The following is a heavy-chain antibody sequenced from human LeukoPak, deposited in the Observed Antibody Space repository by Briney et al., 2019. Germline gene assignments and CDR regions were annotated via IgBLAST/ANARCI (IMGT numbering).Heavy chain of an antibody. CDR3: ARVPYSDFWSGHFPYFDH. D-gene: IGHD3-3*01. Sequence: PGGSLRLSCEASRFTFSTYAMSWVRQAPGKGLEWVSAISGSGVSTYYADSVEGRFTIARDNSKNTLYLQMNSLRAEDTALYYCARVPYSDFWSGHFPYFDHWGQGTLVTVSS. V-gene: IGHV3-23*01. J-gene: IGHJ4*02. CDR2: ISGSGVST. CDR1: RFTFSTYA.